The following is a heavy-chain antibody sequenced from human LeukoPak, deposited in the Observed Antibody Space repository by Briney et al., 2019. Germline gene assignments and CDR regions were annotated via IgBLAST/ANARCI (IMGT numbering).Heavy chain of an antibody. V-gene: IGHV3-23*01. J-gene: IGHJ4*02. Sequence: AGGSLRLSCAASGFTFSSYAMSWVRQAPGKGLEWVSAISGSGGSTYYADSVKGRFTISRDNSKNTLYLQMNSLRAEDTAVYYCAKLGIKQLWLHPFDYWGQGTLVTVSS. CDR3: AKLGIKQLWLHPFDY. D-gene: IGHD5-18*01. CDR1: GFTFSSYA. CDR2: ISGSGGST.